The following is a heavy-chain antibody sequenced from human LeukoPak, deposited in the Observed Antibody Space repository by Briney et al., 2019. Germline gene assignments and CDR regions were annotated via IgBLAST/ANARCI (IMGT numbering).Heavy chain of an antibody. CDR3: ARVRSTPLYYYGMDV. Sequence: LPGTLSVTRLVPVGSLSSYYWSWMRPPPGKGREGMGYTYYSGSTNYNPSLMSRVTIPVDTSKNQFSLKLSSVTAAATAGYYCARVRSTPLYYYGMDVWGKGTTVTVSS. D-gene: IGHD2-15*01. J-gene: IGHJ6*04. V-gene: IGHV4-59*01. CDR1: VGSLSSYY. CDR2: TYYSGST.